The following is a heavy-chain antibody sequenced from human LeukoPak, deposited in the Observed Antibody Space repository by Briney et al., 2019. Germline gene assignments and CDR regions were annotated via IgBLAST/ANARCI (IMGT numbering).Heavy chain of an antibody. D-gene: IGHD6-13*01. CDR3: ARELIAAAGMDY. V-gene: IGHV1-46*01. CDR2: INPSGGST. Sequence: ASAKVSCKASGYTFTSYYMHWVRQAPGQGLEWMGLINPSGGSTSYAQKFQGRVTMTRDTSTSTVYMELSSLRSEDTAVYYCARELIAAAGMDYWGQGTLVTVSS. CDR1: GYTFTSYY. J-gene: IGHJ4*02.